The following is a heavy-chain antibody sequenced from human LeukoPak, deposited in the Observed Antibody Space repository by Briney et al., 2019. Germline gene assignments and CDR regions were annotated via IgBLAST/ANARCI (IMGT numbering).Heavy chain of an antibody. CDR2: IKEDGSDK. J-gene: IGHJ4*02. Sequence: GGSLRLSCAASGFTFRTYWMSWVRQAPGKGAEWVANIKEDGSDKYYVDSVKGRFTISKDNAKNSLYLQMNSLRAEDTAVYYCARDWYRSFDYWGQGTLVTVSS. CDR1: GFTFRTYW. V-gene: IGHV3-7*01. CDR3: ARDWYRSFDY. D-gene: IGHD6-13*01.